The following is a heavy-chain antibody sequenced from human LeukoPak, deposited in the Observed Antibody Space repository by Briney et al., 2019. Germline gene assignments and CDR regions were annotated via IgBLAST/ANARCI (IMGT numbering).Heavy chain of an antibody. CDR1: GYSISSGYY. V-gene: IGHV4-38-2*02. J-gene: IGHJ4*02. D-gene: IGHD3-10*01. CDR3: AREVVRGVIGY. Sequence: SETLSLTCTVSGYSISSGYYWGWIWQPPGKGLEWIGSIYTSGSTNYNPSLKSRVTMSIDTSKNQFSLKLSSVTAADTAVYYCAREVVRGVIGYWGQGTLVTVSS. CDR2: IYTSGST.